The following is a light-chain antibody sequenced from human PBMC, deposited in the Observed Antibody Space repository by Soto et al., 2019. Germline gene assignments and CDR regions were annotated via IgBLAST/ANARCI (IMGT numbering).Light chain of an antibody. Sequence: QSALPQPASVSWSPGQSITISCTVTSSDVGGYNYVSWYQQHPGKAPKLMIYEVSNRPSGVSNRFSGSKYGNTASLTISGLQAEDEADYYCSSYTSSSTLVFGTGTKVTVL. CDR2: EVS. J-gene: IGLJ1*01. CDR1: SSDVGGYNY. V-gene: IGLV2-14*01. CDR3: SSYTSSSTLV.